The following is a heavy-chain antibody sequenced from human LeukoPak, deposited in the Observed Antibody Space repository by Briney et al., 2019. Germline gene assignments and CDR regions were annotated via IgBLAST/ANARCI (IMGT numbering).Heavy chain of an antibody. CDR1: GGSITSSNW. V-gene: IGHV4-4*02. CDR2: IYHSGVT. CDR3: ARQEAIQLWEA. Sequence: PSETLSLTCGVSGGSITSSNWWSWVRPPPGKGLEWIAEIYHSGVTNYNPSLKSRVIISVDKSNNQFSLKLTSVTAADTAVYYCARQEAIQLWEAWGQGTPVTVSS. J-gene: IGHJ4*02. D-gene: IGHD5-18*01.